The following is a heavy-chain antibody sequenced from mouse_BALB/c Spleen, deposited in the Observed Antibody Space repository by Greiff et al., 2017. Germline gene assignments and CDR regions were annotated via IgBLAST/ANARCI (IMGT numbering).Heavy chain of an antibody. CDR3: ARSVTTVDFGY. CDR1: GFTFSSFG. D-gene: IGHD1-1*01. CDR2: ISSGSSTI. V-gene: IGHV5-17*02. Sequence: DVMLVESGGGLVQPGGSRKLSCAASGFTFSSFGMHWVRQAPEKGLEWVAYISSGSSTIYYADTVKGRFTISRDNPKNTLFLQMTSLRSEDTAMYYCARSVTTVDFGYWGQGTTLTVSS. J-gene: IGHJ2*01.